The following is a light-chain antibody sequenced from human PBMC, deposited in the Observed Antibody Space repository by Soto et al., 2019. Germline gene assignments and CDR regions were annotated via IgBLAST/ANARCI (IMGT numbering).Light chain of an antibody. V-gene: IGKV1-5*03. CDR2: KAS. Sequence: DIQMTQSPSTLSASVGDRVTITCRASQSITDWLAWYQQKPGKAPKFLIYKASNLEGGVPSRFSGSGSVTEFTLTISSVQPDDFAPYYCQYWDNYSWTFGQGTKVEIK. CDR1: QSITDW. J-gene: IGKJ1*01. CDR3: QYWDNYSWT.